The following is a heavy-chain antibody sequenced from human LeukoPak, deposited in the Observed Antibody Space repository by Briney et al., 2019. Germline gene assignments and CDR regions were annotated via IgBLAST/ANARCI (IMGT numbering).Heavy chain of an antibody. J-gene: IGHJ4*02. CDR1: GYTFTSYG. CDR3: ARDNPSIPAAGTGGDY. Sequence: ASVKVSCKASGYTFTSYGISWVRQAPGQGLEWMGWISAYNDNTNYAQKFQGRVTMTTDTSTSTAYMELRSLRSDDTAVYYCARDNPSIPAAGTGGDYWGQGTLVTVSS. D-gene: IGHD6-13*01. V-gene: IGHV1-18*01. CDR2: ISAYNDNT.